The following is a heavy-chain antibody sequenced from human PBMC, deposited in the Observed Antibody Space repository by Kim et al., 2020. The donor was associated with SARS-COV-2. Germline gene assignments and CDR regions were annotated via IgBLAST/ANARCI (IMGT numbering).Heavy chain of an antibody. D-gene: IGHD3-22*01. CDR1: GGSFIGYY. Sequence: SETLSLTCAVYGGSFIGYYWSWIRQPPGKGLEWIGEINHSGSTNYNPSLKSRVTISVDTSKNQFSLKLSSVTAADTAVYYCARPGRSGYATLDAFDIWGQGTMVTVSS. V-gene: IGHV4-34*01. J-gene: IGHJ3*02. CDR3: ARPGRSGYATLDAFDI. CDR2: INHSGST.